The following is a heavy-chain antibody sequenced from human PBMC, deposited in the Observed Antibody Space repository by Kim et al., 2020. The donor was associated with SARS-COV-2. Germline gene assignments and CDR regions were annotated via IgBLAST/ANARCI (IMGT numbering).Heavy chain of an antibody. CDR3: ATARVAAGGNYYYYGMEV. J-gene: IGHJ6*02. D-gene: IGHD6-13*01. CDR2: IKSETDGGTR. CDR1: GFSFNKAW. Sequence: GGSLRLSCAVSGFSFNKAWMNWVRQAPGKGLEWVGLIKSETDGGTRDYAAPVKGRFTISRDDSQNTLFLQMNSLKTEDTAVYYCATARVAAGGNYYYYGMEVWGQGTTVTVSS. V-gene: IGHV3-15*01.